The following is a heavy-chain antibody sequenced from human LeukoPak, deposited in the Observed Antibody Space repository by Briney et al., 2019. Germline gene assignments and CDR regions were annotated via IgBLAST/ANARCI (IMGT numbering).Heavy chain of an antibody. J-gene: IGHJ5*02. CDR1: GFTVSSNY. Sequence: PGGSLRLSCAASGFTVSSNYMSWVRQAPGKGLEWVAVIWYDGSNKYYADSVKGRFTISRDNSKNTLYLQMNSLRAEDTAVYYCARDRITMVRGVRWFDPWGQGTLVTVSS. CDR2: IWYDGSNK. CDR3: ARDRITMVRGVRWFDP. D-gene: IGHD3-10*01. V-gene: IGHV3-33*08.